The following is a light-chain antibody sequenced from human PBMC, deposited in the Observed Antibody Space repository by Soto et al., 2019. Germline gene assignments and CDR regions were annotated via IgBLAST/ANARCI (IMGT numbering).Light chain of an antibody. CDR1: SSDVGGYNY. J-gene: IGLJ3*02. CDR3: SSYTSSSTPLV. CDR2: DVT. Sequence: QSALTQPASVSGSPGQSITISCTGTSSDVGGYNYVSWYQQHPGKAPKLMIYDVTNRPSGVSNRFSGSKSGNTASLTISGRQAEDVADYYCSSYTSSSTPLVFGGGTKLTVL. V-gene: IGLV2-14*01.